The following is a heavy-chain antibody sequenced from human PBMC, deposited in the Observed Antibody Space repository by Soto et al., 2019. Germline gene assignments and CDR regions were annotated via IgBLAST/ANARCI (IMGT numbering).Heavy chain of an antibody. D-gene: IGHD6-13*01. CDR2: VYNSGST. J-gene: IGHJ4*02. V-gene: IGHV4-59*01. CDR1: GGSISSNY. CDR3: ARPRSAAVAGYTIDN. Sequence: SETLSLTCTVSGGSISSNYWTWIRQPPGKGLEWIGYVYNSGSTNYNPSLKSRVTISEDTSKSQFSLKVNSMTAADTAVYYCARPRSAAVAGYTIDNWGQGILVTVSS.